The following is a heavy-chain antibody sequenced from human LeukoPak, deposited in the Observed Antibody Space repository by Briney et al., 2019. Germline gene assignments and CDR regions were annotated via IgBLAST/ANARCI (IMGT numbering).Heavy chain of an antibody. V-gene: IGHV3-9*01. CDR1: GFIFDDHG. Sequence: GRSLRLSCAASGFIFDDHGMHWVRQAPGKGLEWVSGISWSSGIIGYADSVKGRFTISRDNAKNSLDLQMESLRAEDTAVYYCARDNEWFGELLGYFDLWGRGTLVTVSS. CDR3: ARDNEWFGELLGYFDL. CDR2: ISWSSGII. D-gene: IGHD3-10*01. J-gene: IGHJ2*01.